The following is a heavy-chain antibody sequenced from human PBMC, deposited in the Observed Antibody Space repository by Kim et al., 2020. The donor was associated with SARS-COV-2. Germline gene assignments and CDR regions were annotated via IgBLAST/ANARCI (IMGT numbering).Heavy chain of an antibody. CDR1: GGSFSGYY. V-gene: IGHV4-34*01. Sequence: SETLSLTCAVYGGSFSGYYWSWIRQPPGKGLEWIGEINHSGSTNYNPSLKSRVTISVDTSKNQFSLKLSSVTAADTAVYYCARAPVGGSSWYRGPYYYYGMDVWGQGTTVTVSS. CDR3: ARAPVGGSSWYRGPYYYYGMDV. D-gene: IGHD6-13*01. CDR2: INHSGST. J-gene: IGHJ6*02.